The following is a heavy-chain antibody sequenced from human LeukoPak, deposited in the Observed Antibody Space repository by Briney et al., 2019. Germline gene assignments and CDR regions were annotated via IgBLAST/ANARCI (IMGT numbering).Heavy chain of an antibody. CDR3: AKPPGGAPAAIGYFQH. CDR1: GFTFDDYT. V-gene: IGHV3-43*01. Sequence: GGSLRLSCAASGFTFDDYTMHWVRQAPGKGLEWVSLISWDGGSTYYADSVKGRFTISRDNSKNSLYLQMNSLRTEDTALYYCAKPPGGAPAAIGYFQHWGQGTLVTVSS. CDR2: ISWDGGST. D-gene: IGHD2-2*01. J-gene: IGHJ1*01.